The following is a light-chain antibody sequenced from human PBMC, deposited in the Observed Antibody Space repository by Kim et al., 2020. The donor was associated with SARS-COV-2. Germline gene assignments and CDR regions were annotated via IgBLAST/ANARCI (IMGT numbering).Light chain of an antibody. J-gene: IGKJ4*01. Sequence: DIQMTQSPSSLSASVGDRVTITCQASQDISNYLNWYQQKPGKAPKLLIYDASNLETGVPSRFSGSGSGTDFTFTISSLQPEDIATYYCHQYDNLPPPFGVVTKVDIK. V-gene: IGKV1-33*01. CDR1: QDISNY. CDR3: HQYDNLPPP. CDR2: DAS.